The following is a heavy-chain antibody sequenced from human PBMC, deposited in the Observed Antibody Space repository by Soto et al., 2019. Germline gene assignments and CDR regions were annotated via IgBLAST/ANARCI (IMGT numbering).Heavy chain of an antibody. J-gene: IGHJ4*02. V-gene: IGHV3-30-3*01. CDR2: ISYDGSNK. Sequence: GGSLRLSCAASGFTFSSYAMHWVRQAPGKGLEWVAVISYDGSNKYYADSVKGRFTISRDNSKNTLYLQMNSLRAEDTAGYYCARVSPSIAVAGTGDYWGQGTLVTVSS. CDR3: ARVSPSIAVAGTGDY. D-gene: IGHD6-19*01. CDR1: GFTFSSYA.